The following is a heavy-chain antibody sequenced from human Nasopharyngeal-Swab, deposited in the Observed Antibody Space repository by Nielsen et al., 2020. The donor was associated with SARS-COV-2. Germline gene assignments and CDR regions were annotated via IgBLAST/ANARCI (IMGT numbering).Heavy chain of an antibody. CDR1: GFTFRSTG. J-gene: IGHJ4*02. Sequence: GESLKISCAASGFTFRSTGMPWVRQAPGKGLEWVAYIISTSSVSYYADFAQGRITISRDNAANSLSLQMNSLRDEDTAIYYCARDVALVGAELDYWGQGTLVTVSS. CDR3: ARDVALVGAELDY. CDR2: IISTSSVS. D-gene: IGHD1-26*01. V-gene: IGHV3-48*02.